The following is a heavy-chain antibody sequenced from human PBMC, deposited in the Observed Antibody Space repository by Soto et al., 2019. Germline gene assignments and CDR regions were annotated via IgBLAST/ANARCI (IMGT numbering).Heavy chain of an antibody. CDR1: GFTFSSYG. V-gene: IGHV3-33*01. CDR2: IWYDGSNK. D-gene: IGHD6-6*01. J-gene: IGHJ4*02. CDR3: ARDSLVLAALGYFDY. Sequence: QVQLVESGGGVVQPGRSLRLSCAASGFTFSSYGMHWVRQAPGKGLEWVAVIWYDGSNKYYADSVKGRFTISRDNSKNTLYLQMNSLRAEDTAVYYCARDSLVLAALGYFDYWGQGTLVTVSS.